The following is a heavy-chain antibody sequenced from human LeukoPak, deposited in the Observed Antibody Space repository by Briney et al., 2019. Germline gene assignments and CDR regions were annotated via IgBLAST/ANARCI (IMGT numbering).Heavy chain of an antibody. CDR1: GFTFDDHA. V-gene: IGHV3-9*01. D-gene: IGHD3-22*01. Sequence: GRSLRLSCAASGFTFDDHAMHWVRQAPGKVLEWVSVISWNSSSIGYADSVKGRFTISRDNAKNSLYLQMNSLRAEDTALYYCAKDSGSYYYDSSASAGFDYWGQGTLVTVSS. CDR3: AKDSGSYYYDSSASAGFDY. CDR2: ISWNSSSI. J-gene: IGHJ4*02.